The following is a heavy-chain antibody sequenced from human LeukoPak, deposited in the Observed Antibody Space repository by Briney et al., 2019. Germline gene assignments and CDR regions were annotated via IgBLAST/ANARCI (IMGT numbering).Heavy chain of an antibody. CDR3: ARVADYYDSSGYLHAEYFQH. CDR1: GGSISSYY. CDR2: IYYSGST. V-gene: IGHV4-59*01. D-gene: IGHD3-22*01. J-gene: IGHJ1*01. Sequence: SETLTLTCTVSGGSISSYYWSWIRQPPGKGLEWIGYIYYSGSTNYNPSLKSRVTISVDTSKNQFSLKLSSVTAADTAVYYCARVADYYDSSGYLHAEYFQHWGQGTLVTVSS.